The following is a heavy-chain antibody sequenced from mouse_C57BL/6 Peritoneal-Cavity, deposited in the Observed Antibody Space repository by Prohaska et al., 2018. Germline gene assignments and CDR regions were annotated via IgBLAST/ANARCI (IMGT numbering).Heavy chain of an antibody. D-gene: IGHD4-1*01. Sequence: EVQLVESGGGLVQPKGSLKLSCAASGFSFNTYAMNWVRQAPGKGLEWVARIRSKSNNYATYYAESVKDRFTISRDDSESMLYLQMNNLKTEDTAMYYCVRQRTGPYWYFDVWGTGTTVTVSS. CDR2: IRSKSNNYAT. J-gene: IGHJ1*03. CDR1: GFSFNTYA. V-gene: IGHV10-1*01. CDR3: VRQRTGPYWYFDV.